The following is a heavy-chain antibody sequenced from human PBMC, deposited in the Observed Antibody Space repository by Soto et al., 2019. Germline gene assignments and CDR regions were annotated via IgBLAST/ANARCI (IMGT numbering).Heavy chain of an antibody. CDR2: IIPTFGTA. J-gene: IGHJ5*02. CDR1: GGTFSSYA. D-gene: IGHD6-19*01. V-gene: IGHV1-69*06. CDR3: ARASTGGAVAGDWFDP. Sequence: QVQLVQSGAEVKKPGSSVKVSCKASGGTFSSYAISWVRQAPGQGLEWMGGIIPTFGTANYAQKFQGRVTITADNSTSTGYMERSSLRSEDTAVYYCARASTGGAVAGDWFDPWGQGTLVTVSS.